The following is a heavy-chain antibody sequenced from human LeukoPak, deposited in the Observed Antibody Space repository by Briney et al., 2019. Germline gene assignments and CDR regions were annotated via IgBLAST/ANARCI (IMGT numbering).Heavy chain of an antibody. CDR1: GGSFSGYY. V-gene: IGHV4-34*01. D-gene: IGHD3-3*01. CDR3: ARQLFGVVVLDY. Sequence: PSETLSLTCAVYGGSFSGYYWSWIRQPPGKGLEWIGEINHSGSTNYNPSLKSRVTTSVDASKNQFSLKLSSVTAADTAVYYCARQLFGVVVLDYWAQGTLVTVSS. J-gene: IGHJ4*02. CDR2: INHSGST.